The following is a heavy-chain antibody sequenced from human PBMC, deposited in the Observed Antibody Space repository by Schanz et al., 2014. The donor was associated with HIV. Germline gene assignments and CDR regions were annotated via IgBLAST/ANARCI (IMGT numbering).Heavy chain of an antibody. J-gene: IGHJ4*02. Sequence: QEQLVESGGGVVQPGRSLRLSCVASGFNFNSYGMHWVRQAPGKGLEWEAVISYDGTKKHYADSVKGRVTISRDNSKNTLYLQMNSLRVEDTAVYYCAKFGRLLGNFDDGGQGTLVTVSP. CDR1: GFNFNSYG. D-gene: IGHD2-15*01. CDR2: ISYDGTKK. V-gene: IGHV3-30*18. CDR3: AKFGRLLGNFDD.